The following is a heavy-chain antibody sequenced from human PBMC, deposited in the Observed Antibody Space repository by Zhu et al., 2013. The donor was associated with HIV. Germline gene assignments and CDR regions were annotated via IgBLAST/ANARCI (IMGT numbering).Heavy chain of an antibody. J-gene: IGHJ5*02. CDR1: GYSISSGYY. CDR2: IYHSGST. D-gene: IGHD6-19*01. CDR3: ARDGSGWYGPSWFDP. Sequence: VQLQESGPGLVKPSETLSLTCTVSGYSISSGYYWGWIRQPPGKGLEWIGSIYHSGSTYYNPSLKSRVTISVDTSKNQFSLKLSSVTAADTAVYYCARDGSGWYGPSWFDPWGQGTLVTVSS. V-gene: IGHV4-38-2*02.